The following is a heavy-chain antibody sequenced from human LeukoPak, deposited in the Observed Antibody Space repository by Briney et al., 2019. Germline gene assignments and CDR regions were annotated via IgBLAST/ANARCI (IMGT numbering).Heavy chain of an antibody. D-gene: IGHD7-27*01. CDR2: INWNGGST. V-gene: IGHV3-20*04. J-gene: IGHJ6*03. Sequence: GGSLRLSCAASAFTFDDYGMSWVRQAPGKGLEWVSGINWNGGSTGYADSVKGRFTISRDNAKNSLYLQMNSLRAEDTALYYCARAGAYYYMDVWGKGTTVTVSS. CDR3: ARAGAYYYMDV. CDR1: AFTFDDYG.